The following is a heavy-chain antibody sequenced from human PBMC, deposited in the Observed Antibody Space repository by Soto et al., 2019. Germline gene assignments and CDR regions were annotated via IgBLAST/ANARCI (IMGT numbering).Heavy chain of an antibody. CDR1: GFTFSSYA. D-gene: IGHD2-21*02. CDR3: AKDVVYCGGDCYSIKFDY. Sequence: EVQLLESGGGLVQPGGSLRLSCAASGFTFSSYAMSWVRQAPGKGLEWVSAISGSGGSTYYADSVKGRFTISRDNSKNKVYLQMNSLRAEDTAVYYCAKDVVYCGGDCYSIKFDYWGQGTLVTGYS. CDR2: ISGSGGST. J-gene: IGHJ4*02. V-gene: IGHV3-23*01.